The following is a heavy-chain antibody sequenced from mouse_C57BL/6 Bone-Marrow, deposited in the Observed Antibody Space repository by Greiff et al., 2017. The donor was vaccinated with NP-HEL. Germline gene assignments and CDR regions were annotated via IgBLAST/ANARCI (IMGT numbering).Heavy chain of an antibody. CDR2: IDPETGGT. D-gene: IGHD2-1*01. V-gene: IGHV1-15*01. J-gene: IGHJ3*01. Sequence: QVQLQQSGAELVRPGASVTLSCKASGYTFTDYEMHWVKQTPVHGLEWIGAIDPETGGTAYNQKFKGKAILTADKSSSTAYMELRSLTSEDSAVYYCTRRGLYYRFAYWGQGTLVTVSA. CDR1: GYTFTDYE. CDR3: TRRGLYYRFAY.